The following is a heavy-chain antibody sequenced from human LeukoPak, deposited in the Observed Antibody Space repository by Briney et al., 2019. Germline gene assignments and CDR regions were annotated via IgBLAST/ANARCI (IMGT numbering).Heavy chain of an antibody. CDR2: INHSGST. V-gene: IGHV4-34*01. CDR1: GGSFSGYY. J-gene: IGHJ4*02. CDR3: ARGTLARILFDY. Sequence: SETLSLTCAVYGGSFSGYYWSCIRQPPGKGLEWIGEINHSGSTNYNPSLKSRVTISVDTSKNQFSLKLSSVTAADTAVYYCARGTLARILFDYWGQGTLVTVSS. D-gene: IGHD6-6*01.